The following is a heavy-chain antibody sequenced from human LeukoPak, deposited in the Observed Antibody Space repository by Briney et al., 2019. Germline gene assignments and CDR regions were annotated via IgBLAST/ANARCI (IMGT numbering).Heavy chain of an antibody. V-gene: IGHV4-34*01. CDR3: ARGVKWYSSGWYAFDI. D-gene: IGHD6-19*01. CDR1: GGSFSGYY. CDR2: INHSGST. J-gene: IGHJ3*02. Sequence: SETLSLTCAVYGGSFSGYYWSWIRQPPGKGLEWIGEINHSGSTNYNASLKSRVTISVDTSKNQFSLKLSSVTAADTAVYYCARGVKWYSSGWYAFDIWGQGTMVTVSS.